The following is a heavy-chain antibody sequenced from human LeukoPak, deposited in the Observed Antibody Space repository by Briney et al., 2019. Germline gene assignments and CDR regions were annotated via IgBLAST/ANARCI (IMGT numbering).Heavy chain of an antibody. J-gene: IGHJ5*02. Sequence: ALVTVSCKASGYTFTAYYMHWVRQAPGQGLEWMGWIDPNSGATDSAQKFQGKVTVTRDTSINTVYMELSRLTSDDTAVYYCARGRASLTAWFVPWGQGTLVTVSS. D-gene: IGHD1-20*01. CDR1: GYTFTAYY. CDR3: ARGRASLTAWFVP. CDR2: IDPNSGAT. V-gene: IGHV1-2*02.